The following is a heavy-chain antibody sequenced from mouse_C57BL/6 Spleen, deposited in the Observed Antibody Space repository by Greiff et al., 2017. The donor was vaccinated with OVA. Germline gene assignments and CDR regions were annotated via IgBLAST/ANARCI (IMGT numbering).Heavy chain of an antibody. Sequence: VQVVESGAELVRPGASVKLSCKASGYTFTDYYINWVKQRPGQGLEWIARIYPGSGNTYYNEKFKGKATLTAEKSSSTAYMQLSSLTSEDSAVYFCARSGYGSSYRYFDVWGTGTTVTVSS. CDR3: ARSGYGSSYRYFDV. V-gene: IGHV1-76*01. D-gene: IGHD1-1*01. CDR2: IYPGSGNT. CDR1: GYTFTDYY. J-gene: IGHJ1*03.